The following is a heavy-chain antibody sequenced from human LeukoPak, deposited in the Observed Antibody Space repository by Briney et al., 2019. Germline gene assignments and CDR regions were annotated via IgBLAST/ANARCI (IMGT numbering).Heavy chain of an antibody. D-gene: IGHD6-6*01. V-gene: IGHV3-30*02. CDR2: IRYDGSNK. CDR1: GFTFSSYG. Sequence: PGGSLRLSCAASGFTFSSYGMHWVRQAPGKGLEWVAFIRYDGSNKYYADSVKGRFTISRDNSKNTLYLQMNSLRAEDTAVYYCAKDISAARGPLHWGQGTLVTVSS. J-gene: IGHJ4*02. CDR3: AKDISAARGPLH.